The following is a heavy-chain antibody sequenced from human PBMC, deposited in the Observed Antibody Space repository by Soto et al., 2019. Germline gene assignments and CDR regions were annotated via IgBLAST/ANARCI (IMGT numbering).Heavy chain of an antibody. V-gene: IGHV4-34*01. CDR3: AGRDYYYGVDV. CDR1: GGSFSTYY. Sequence: QVQLQQWGAGLLKPAETLSLTCAVFGGSFSTYYWSWIRQPPGRGLEWIGEINQSGSTNYNPSLKGRVSISVDTAKTHFSLNLSSVTAADTAVYYCAGRDYYYGVDVWGQGTTVTVSS. CDR2: INQSGST. J-gene: IGHJ6*02.